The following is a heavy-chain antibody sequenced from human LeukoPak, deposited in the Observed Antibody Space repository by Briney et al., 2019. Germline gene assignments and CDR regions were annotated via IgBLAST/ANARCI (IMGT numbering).Heavy chain of an antibody. CDR3: AKMQGYFDY. CDR1: GFTFTSYA. V-gene: IGHV3-23*01. CDR2: ITGSGGTT. Sequence: GGSLRLSCAASGFTFTSYAMSWVRQAPGKVLEWVSAITGSGGTTYYADFVKGRFTISRDNSKNTLYLQMNGLRVEDTAVYYCAKMQGYFDYWGQGTLVTVSS. J-gene: IGHJ4*02.